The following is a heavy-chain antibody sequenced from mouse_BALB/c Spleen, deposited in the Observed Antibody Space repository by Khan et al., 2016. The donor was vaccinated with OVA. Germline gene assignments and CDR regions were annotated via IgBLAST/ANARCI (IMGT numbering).Heavy chain of an antibody. V-gene: IGHV1-5*01. Sequence: VQLQQSGTVLARPGASVKMSCKASGYSFTSYLIHWVKQRPGQGLEWIGDIYPGNSDTRSNQKFKGKAKLTSGTSASTDYMEISSLTNEEHAVCSCTRGVSSSFAYWGQGTLVTVSA. CDR1: GYSFTSYL. J-gene: IGHJ3*01. CDR3: TRGVSSSFAY. CDR2: IYPGNSDT. D-gene: IGHD1-3*01.